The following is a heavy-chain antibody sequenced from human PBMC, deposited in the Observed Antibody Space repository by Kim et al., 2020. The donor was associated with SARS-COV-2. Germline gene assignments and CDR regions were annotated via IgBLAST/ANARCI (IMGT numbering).Heavy chain of an antibody. CDR3: ARGADYDSSGYYQTYYYYYGMDV. D-gene: IGHD3-22*01. CDR1: GFTFSSYS. CDR2: ISSSSSYI. Sequence: GGSLRLSCAASGFTFSSYSMNWVRQAPGKGLEWVSSISSSSSYIYYADSVKGRFTISRDNAKNSLYLQMNSLRAEDTAVYYCARGADYDSSGYYQTYYYYYGMDVWGQGTTVTVSS. V-gene: IGHV3-21*01. J-gene: IGHJ6*02.